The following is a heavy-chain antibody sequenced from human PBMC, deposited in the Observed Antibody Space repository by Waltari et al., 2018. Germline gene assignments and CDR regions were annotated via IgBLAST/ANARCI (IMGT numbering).Heavy chain of an antibody. V-gene: IGHV4-59*01. D-gene: IGHD1-26*01. Sequence: QVQLQESGPGLVKPSETLSLTCTVSGGSISSYYWSWIRQPPGKGLEWIGYIYYSGSTNYNHPLKSRVTISVDTSKNQFSLKLSSVTAADTAVYYCARGLGFGYWGQGTLVTVSS. CDR2: IYYSGST. CDR3: ARGLGFGY. CDR1: GGSISSYY. J-gene: IGHJ4*02.